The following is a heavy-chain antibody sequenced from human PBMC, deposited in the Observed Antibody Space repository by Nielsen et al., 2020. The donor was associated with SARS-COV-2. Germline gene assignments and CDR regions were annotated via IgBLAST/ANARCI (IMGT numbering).Heavy chain of an antibody. D-gene: IGHD4-17*01. Sequence: ESLKISCAASGFTFDDYGMSWVRQAPGKGLEWVSGINWSGRSTGYADSVKGRFTISRDNAKNSLYLQMNGLRAEDTAFYYCARDDYGDYVSRMDVWGQGTSVIVSS. V-gene: IGHV3-20*04. CDR1: GFTFDDYG. CDR2: INWSGRST. J-gene: IGHJ6*02. CDR3: ARDDYGDYVSRMDV.